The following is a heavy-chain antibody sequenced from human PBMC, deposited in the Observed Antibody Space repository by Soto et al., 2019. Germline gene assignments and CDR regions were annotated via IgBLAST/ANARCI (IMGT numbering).Heavy chain of an antibody. CDR3: ARRYGSCFDY. V-gene: IGHV4-59*08. D-gene: IGHD5-18*01. CDR2: IYYSGST. Sequence: SETLSLTCTVSGGSISSYYWSWIRQPPGKGLEWIGYIYYSGSTNYNPSLKSRVTISVDTSKNQFSLELSSVTAADTAFYYCARRYGSCFDYWGQGSLVTVSS. J-gene: IGHJ4*02. CDR1: GGSISSYY.